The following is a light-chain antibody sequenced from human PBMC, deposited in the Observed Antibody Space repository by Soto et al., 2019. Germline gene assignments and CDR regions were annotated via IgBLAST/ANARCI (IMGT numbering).Light chain of an antibody. CDR3: QQYNIPPYT. J-gene: IGKJ2*01. CDR1: QSISSW. V-gene: IGKV1-5*03. CDR2: KAS. Sequence: DIQMTQSPSTLSASVGDRVTITCRASQSISSWLAWYQQKPGKAPKLLIYKASSLESGVPSRFSGSRSGTEFTLAISSVQPDDFVTYYCQQYNIPPYTFGQGTKLEIK.